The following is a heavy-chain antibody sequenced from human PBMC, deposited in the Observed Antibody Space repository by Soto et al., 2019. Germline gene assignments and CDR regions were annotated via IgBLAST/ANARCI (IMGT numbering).Heavy chain of an antibody. D-gene: IGHD2-2*01. J-gene: IGHJ6*02. CDR1: GFTFSSYA. V-gene: IGHV3-30-3*01. CDR2: ISFDGSNK. Sequence: GGSLRLSCAASGFTFSSYAMHWVRQAPGKGLEWVAVISFDGSNKYYAGSVKGRFTISRDNSKNTLYLQMNSLRAEDTAVYYCANIVVVPAALPLDVWGQGTTVTVSS. CDR3: ANIVVVPAALPLDV.